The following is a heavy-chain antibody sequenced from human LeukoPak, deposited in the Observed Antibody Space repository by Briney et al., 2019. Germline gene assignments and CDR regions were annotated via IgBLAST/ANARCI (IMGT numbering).Heavy chain of an antibody. Sequence: SETLSLTCTVSGYSISSGYYWGWIRQPPGKGLEWIGSIYHSGSTYYNSSLKSRVTISVDTSKNQFSLKLSSVTAADTAVYYCAYDSSGYAFDYWGQGTLVTVSS. CDR3: AYDSSGYAFDY. CDR2: IYHSGST. CDR1: GYSISSGYY. J-gene: IGHJ4*02. D-gene: IGHD3-22*01. V-gene: IGHV4-38-2*02.